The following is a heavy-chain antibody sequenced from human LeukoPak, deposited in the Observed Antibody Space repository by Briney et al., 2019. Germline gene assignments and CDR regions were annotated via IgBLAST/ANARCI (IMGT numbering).Heavy chain of an antibody. J-gene: IGHJ4*02. CDR2: ISYDGSNK. D-gene: IGHD2-21*02. CDR3: ARGVLAYCGGDCYSFDY. CDR1: GFTFSSYG. V-gene: IGHV3-30*03. Sequence: GGSLRLSCAASGFTFSSYGMHWVRQAPGKGLEWVAVISYDGSNKYYADSVKGRFTISRDNSKNTLYLQMNSLRAEDTAVYYCARGVLAYCGGDCYSFDYWGQGTLVTVSS.